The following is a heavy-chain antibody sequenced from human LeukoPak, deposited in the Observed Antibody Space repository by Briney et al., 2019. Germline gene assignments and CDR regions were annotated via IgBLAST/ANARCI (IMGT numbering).Heavy chain of an antibody. CDR1: GYSFTSYW. J-gene: IGHJ6*02. CDR3: ARLGDYGDWRYYGMDV. CDR2: IYPGDSDT. D-gene: IGHD4-17*01. V-gene: IGHV5-51*01. Sequence: GESLKISCKGSGYSFTSYWIGWVRQMPGKGLEWMGIIYPGDSDTRYSPSFQGQVTISADKSISTAYLQWSSLKASDTAMYYCARLGDYGDWRYYGMDVWGQGTTVTVSS.